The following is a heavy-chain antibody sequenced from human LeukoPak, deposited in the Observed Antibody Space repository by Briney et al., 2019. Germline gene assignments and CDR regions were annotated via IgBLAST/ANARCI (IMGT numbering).Heavy chain of an antibody. V-gene: IGHV1-2*02. CDR1: GYTFTGYY. CDR2: INPNSGGT. CDR3: ARVGSGYYSFYFDY. J-gene: IGHJ4*02. Sequence: ASVKVSCKASGYTFTGYYMHWVRQAPGQGLDWMGWINPNSGGTNYAQKFQGRVTMTRDTSISTAYMELSRLRSDDTAVYYCARVGSGYYSFYFDYWGQGTLVTVSS. D-gene: IGHD3-22*01.